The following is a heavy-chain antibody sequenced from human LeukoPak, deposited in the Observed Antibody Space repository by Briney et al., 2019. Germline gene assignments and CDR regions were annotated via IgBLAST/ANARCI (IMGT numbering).Heavy chain of an antibody. D-gene: IGHD2-2*01. V-gene: IGHV3-23*01. CDR3: ANRPCTGTSCYLDY. CDR2: ITGSGDTT. Sequence: GGSLRLSCAASGFTFSNYAMSWVRQAPGKGLEWVSAITGSGDTTYYADSVTGRFAISRDNSKNTLYLQMNSLRAEDTAVYYCANRPCTGTSCYLDYWGQGTLVTVSS. CDR1: GFTFSNYA. J-gene: IGHJ4*02.